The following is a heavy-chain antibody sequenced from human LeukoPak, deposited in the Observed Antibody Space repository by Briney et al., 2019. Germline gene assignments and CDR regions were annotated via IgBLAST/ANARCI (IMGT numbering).Heavy chain of an antibody. Sequence: SETLSLTCAVYGGSFSGYYWSWIRQPPGKGLEWIGEINHSGSTNYNPSLKSRVTISVDTSKNQFSLKLSSVTAADTAVYYCARAKKHYYDSSGYSPWGQGTLVTVSS. V-gene: IGHV4-34*01. D-gene: IGHD3-22*01. CDR3: ARAKKHYYDSSGYSP. J-gene: IGHJ5*02. CDR2: INHSGST. CDR1: GGSFSGYY.